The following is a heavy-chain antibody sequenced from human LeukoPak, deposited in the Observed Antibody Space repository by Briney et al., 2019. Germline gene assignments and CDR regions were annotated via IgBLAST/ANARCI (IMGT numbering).Heavy chain of an antibody. CDR2: ISAYNGNT. D-gene: IGHD6-13*01. Sequence: ASVKVSCKASGYTFTSYGISWVRQAPGQGLEWMGWISAYNGNTNYAQKLQGRVTMTTDTSTSTAYMELRSLRSDDTAVYYYARGTFSSSWSWPHLVDPWGQGTLVTVSS. V-gene: IGHV1-18*01. CDR3: ARGTFSSSWSWPHLVDP. J-gene: IGHJ5*02. CDR1: GYTFTSYG.